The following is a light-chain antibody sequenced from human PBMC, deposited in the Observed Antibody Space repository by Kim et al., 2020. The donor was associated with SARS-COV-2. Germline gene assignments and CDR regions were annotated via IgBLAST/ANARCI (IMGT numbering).Light chain of an antibody. Sequence: VSTGESATLSCRASQSVSNNLAGYQQTPGQAPRLLIYGASTRATGIPARLSGSGSGTEFTLTMSSVQSEDFAVYYCEQYNNWPPYTWGQGNKRE. CDR3: EQYNNWPPYT. CDR2: GAS. V-gene: IGKV3-15*01. J-gene: IGKJ2*01. CDR1: QSVSNN.